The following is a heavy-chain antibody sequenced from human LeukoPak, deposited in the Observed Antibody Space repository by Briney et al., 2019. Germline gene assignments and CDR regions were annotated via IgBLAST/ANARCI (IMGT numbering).Heavy chain of an antibody. CDR1: GYTFTASY. CDR3: ATLDGGYNPGY. J-gene: IGHJ4*02. V-gene: IGHV1-2*02. Sequence: ASVKVSCKASGYTFTASYMHWVRQAPGQGLEWMGWINPNSGGTNYAQKFQGRVTMTRDTSISTAYMELSSLRSNDTAVYYCATLDGGYNPGYWGQGSLVTVSS. CDR2: INPNSGGT. D-gene: IGHD5-24*01.